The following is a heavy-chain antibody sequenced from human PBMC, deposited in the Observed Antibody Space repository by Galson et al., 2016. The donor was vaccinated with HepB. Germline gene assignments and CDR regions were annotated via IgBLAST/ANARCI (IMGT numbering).Heavy chain of an antibody. Sequence: SVKVSCKASGYIFTNFAIHWVRQAPGQRLEWMGWISAANNNTKYLEKLQGRVTITRDTSANTAYMEPSSLRSEDTAIYYCVKDKASMVWGWFDPWGQGTLVTVSS. CDR2: ISAANNNT. D-gene: IGHD3-10*01. V-gene: IGHV1-3*01. J-gene: IGHJ5*02. CDR1: GYIFTNFA. CDR3: VKDKASMVWGWFDP.